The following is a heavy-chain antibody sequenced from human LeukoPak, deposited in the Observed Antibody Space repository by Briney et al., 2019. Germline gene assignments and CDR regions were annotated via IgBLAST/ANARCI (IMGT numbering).Heavy chain of an antibody. CDR2: IHSAGTTA. J-gene: IGHJ4*02. CDR1: GFTFSSSW. CDR3: ARGDAVSGDY. V-gene: IGHV3-74*01. Sequence: GGSLRLSCAASGFTFSSSWMHWVRQVPGKGLVWVSRIHSAGTTATYADSVKGRFTISRDNAKNTLYLQMNSLRAEDTAVYYCARGDAVSGDYWGQGTLVTVSS. D-gene: IGHD3-16*01.